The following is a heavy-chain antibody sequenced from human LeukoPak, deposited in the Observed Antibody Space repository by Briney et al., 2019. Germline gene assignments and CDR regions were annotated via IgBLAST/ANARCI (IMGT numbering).Heavy chain of an antibody. Sequence: GGSLRLSCAASGFTFSTYWMSWVRQAPGKGLEWVANIKQDGSEKYDVDPVKGRFTISRDNANNSLYLQMNSLRAEDTAVYYCARGGDPYDCYFDCWGQGTLVTVSS. D-gene: IGHD3-3*01. CDR3: ARGGDPYDCYFDC. CDR2: IKQDGSEK. J-gene: IGHJ4*02. CDR1: GFTFSTYW. V-gene: IGHV3-7*01.